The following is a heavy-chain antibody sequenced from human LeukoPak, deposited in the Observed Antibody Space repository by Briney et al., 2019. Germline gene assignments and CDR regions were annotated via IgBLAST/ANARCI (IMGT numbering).Heavy chain of an antibody. CDR3: AKEMYNWNDLDAFDI. CDR2: ISGSGGNT. D-gene: IGHD1-20*01. CDR1: GFTFSSYA. Sequence: PGGSLRLSCAASGFTFSSYAMSWVRQAPGKGLEWVSAISGSGGNTYYADSVKGRFTISRDNSKNTLCLQMNSLRAEDTAVYYCAKEMYNWNDLDAFDIWGQGTMVTVSS. J-gene: IGHJ3*02. V-gene: IGHV3-23*01.